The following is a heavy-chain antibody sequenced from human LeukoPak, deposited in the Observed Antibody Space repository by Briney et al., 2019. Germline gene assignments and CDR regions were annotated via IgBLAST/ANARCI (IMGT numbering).Heavy chain of an antibody. Sequence: SETLSLTCTVSGGSINSYYWTWIRQPPGKGLEWIGYIYYGGSTHCNPSLNSRVTISMDTSKNHFSLKLSSVTAADTAIYYCARTSRHFYGSGSNLTPWPADMDVWGQGTKVTVSS. D-gene: IGHD3-10*01. CDR1: GGSINSYY. J-gene: IGHJ6*02. CDR2: IYYGGST. CDR3: ARTSRHFYGSGSNLTPWPADMDV. V-gene: IGHV4-59*01.